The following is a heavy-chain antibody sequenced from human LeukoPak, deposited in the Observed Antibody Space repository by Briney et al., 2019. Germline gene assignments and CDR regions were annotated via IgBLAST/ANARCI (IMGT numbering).Heavy chain of an antibody. D-gene: IGHD1-26*01. CDR1: GGSFSGYY. CDR2: INHSGNT. J-gene: IGHJ4*02. Sequence: KASETLSLTCAVYGGSFSGYYWSWIRQPPGKGLEWIGEINHSGNTNYNPSLKSRVTISVDTSKNQFSLKLSSVTAADTAVYYCARDQGDGTLSPFDYWGQGTLVTVSS. CDR3: ARDQGDGTLSPFDY. V-gene: IGHV4-34*01.